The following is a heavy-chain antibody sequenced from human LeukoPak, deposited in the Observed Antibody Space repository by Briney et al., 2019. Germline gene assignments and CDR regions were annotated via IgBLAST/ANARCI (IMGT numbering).Heavy chain of an antibody. CDR1: GYTFTSYG. CDR2: ISAYNGNT. V-gene: IGHV1-18*04. Sequence: ASVKVSCKASGYTFTSYGISWVRQAPGQGLEWMGWISAYNGNTNYAQKLQGRVTMTTDTSTSTAYMELRSLRSDDTAVYYCARSCSGGSCYENWFDPWGQGTLVTVSS. J-gene: IGHJ5*02. CDR3: ARSCSGGSCYENWFDP. D-gene: IGHD2-15*01.